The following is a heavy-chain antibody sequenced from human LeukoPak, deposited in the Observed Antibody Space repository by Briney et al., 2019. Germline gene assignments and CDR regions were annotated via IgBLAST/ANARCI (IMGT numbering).Heavy chain of an antibody. J-gene: IGHJ4*02. D-gene: IGHD3-10*01. Sequence: PSVTLSLTCAVYGGSFSGYYWSWIRQPPGKGLEWIGEINHSGSTNYNPSLKSRVTISVDTSKNQFSLKLSSVTAADTAVYYCARGTLRRRASDYWGQGTLVTVSS. CDR1: GGSFSGYY. CDR3: ARGTLRRRASDY. V-gene: IGHV4-34*01. CDR2: INHSGST.